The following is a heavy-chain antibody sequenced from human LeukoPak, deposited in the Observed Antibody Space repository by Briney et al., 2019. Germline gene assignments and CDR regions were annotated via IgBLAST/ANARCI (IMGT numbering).Heavy chain of an antibody. D-gene: IGHD3-10*01. CDR2: IYSGGST. CDR3: ARGGTMVRGATGYFDY. V-gene: IGHV3-66*01. Sequence: GGSLRLSCAASGFTVSSNYMSWVRQAPGKGLEWVSVIYSGGSTYYADSVKGRFTISRDNSKNTLYLQMNSLRAEDTAVYYCARGGTMVRGATGYFDYWGQGTLVTVSS. J-gene: IGHJ4*02. CDR1: GFTVSSNY.